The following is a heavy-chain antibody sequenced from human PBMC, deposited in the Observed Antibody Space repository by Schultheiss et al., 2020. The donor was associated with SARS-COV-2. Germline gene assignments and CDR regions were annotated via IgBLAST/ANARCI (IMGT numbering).Heavy chain of an antibody. Sequence: GGSLRLSCAASGFTFSSYAMHWVRQAPGKGLEWVSAISGSGGSTYYADSVKGRFTISRDNSKNTLYLQMNSLRAEDTAVYYCARSFGYYDSSGYAWGQGTLVTVSS. V-gene: IGHV3-23*01. J-gene: IGHJ5*02. D-gene: IGHD3-22*01. CDR1: GFTFSSYA. CDR2: ISGSGGST. CDR3: ARSFGYYDSSGYA.